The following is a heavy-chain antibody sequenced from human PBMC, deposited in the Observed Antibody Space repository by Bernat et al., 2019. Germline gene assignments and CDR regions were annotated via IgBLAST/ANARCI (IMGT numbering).Heavy chain of an antibody. CDR3: VRRHSSVGVADY. Sequence: VQLVESGGALVQPGGSLRLSCAASGFIFSDYWMHWVRQAPGKGLMWVSRISGDGTSAHYVDSVKGRFTISRDNAKNTLYLQINSLRVEDTAVYYCVRRHSSVGVADYWGQGTLVTVSS. V-gene: IGHV3-74*02. CDR1: GFIFSDYW. CDR2: ISGDGTSA. J-gene: IGHJ4*02. D-gene: IGHD3-3*01.